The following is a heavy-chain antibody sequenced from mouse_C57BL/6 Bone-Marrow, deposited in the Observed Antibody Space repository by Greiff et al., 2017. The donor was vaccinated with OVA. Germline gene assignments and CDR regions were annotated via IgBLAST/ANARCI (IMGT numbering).Heavy chain of an antibody. CDR1: GYTFTGYY. V-gene: IGHV1-31*01. Sequence: VQLKESGPELVKPGASVKISCKASGYTFTGYYMHWVKQRHGNILDWIGYIYPYNGVTSYNQKFKGKATLTVDKSSSTAYMELRSLTSEYSAVLYCARGTSFDYWGQGTTLTVSS. D-gene: IGHD3-3*01. J-gene: IGHJ2*01. CDR3: ARGTSFDY. CDR2: IYPYNGVT.